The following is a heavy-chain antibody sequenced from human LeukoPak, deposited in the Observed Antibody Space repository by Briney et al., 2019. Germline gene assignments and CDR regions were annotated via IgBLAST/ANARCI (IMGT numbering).Heavy chain of an antibody. V-gene: IGHV3-23*01. CDR2: ISGSGGST. CDR1: GFTFSSYA. Sequence: GGSLRLSCAASGFTFSSYAMSWVRQAPGKGLEWVSVISGSGGSTSYADSVKGRFTISRDNSMNTLYLQMNNLRAEDTAVYYCAPRVVGSAPFDYWGQGTLVTVSS. J-gene: IGHJ4*02. D-gene: IGHD2-15*01. CDR3: APRVVGSAPFDY.